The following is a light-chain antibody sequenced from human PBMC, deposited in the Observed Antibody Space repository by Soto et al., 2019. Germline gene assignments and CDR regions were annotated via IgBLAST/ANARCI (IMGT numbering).Light chain of an antibody. Sequence: EFVLTQSPGTLSLSPGERATLSCRASQTVRNNYLAWYQQKPGQAPRLLIYDASSRATGIPDRFSGGGSGRDFTITHSRLESEDFAVYYCQQFSSYPLTFGGGTKVDIK. J-gene: IGKJ4*01. CDR2: DAS. CDR3: QQFSSYPLT. V-gene: IGKV3-20*01. CDR1: QTVRNNY.